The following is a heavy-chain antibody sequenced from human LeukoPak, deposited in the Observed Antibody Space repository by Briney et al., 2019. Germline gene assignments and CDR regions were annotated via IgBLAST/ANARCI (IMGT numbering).Heavy chain of an antibody. V-gene: IGHV3-21*01. CDR2: ISSSSYI. CDR3: ARQGPYGDYSH. D-gene: IGHD4-17*01. Sequence: KPGGSLRLSCAASGFTFSSYSMNWVRQAPGKGLEWVSSISSSSYILYADSVKGRFTISRDNAKNSLFLQINSLRAEDTAVYYCARQGPYGDYSHWGQGTMVTVS. J-gene: IGHJ4*02. CDR1: GFTFSSYS.